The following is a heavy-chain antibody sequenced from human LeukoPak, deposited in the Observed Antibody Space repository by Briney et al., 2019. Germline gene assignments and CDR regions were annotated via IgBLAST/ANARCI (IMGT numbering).Heavy chain of an antibody. J-gene: IGHJ4*02. CDR1: GGSFSGYY. CDR3: ARGRPRWYSSGWYGDY. CDR2: INHSGST. Sequence: SETLSLTCAVYGGSFSGYYWSWIRQPPGKGLEWIGGINHSGSTNYNPSLESRVTISVDTSKNQFSLKLSSVTAADTAVYYCARGRPRWYSSGWYGDYWGQGTLVTVSS. D-gene: IGHD6-19*01. V-gene: IGHV4-34*01.